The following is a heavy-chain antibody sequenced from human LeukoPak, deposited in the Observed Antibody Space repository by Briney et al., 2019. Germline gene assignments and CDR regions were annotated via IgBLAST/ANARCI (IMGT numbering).Heavy chain of an antibody. CDR1: GFTFRYYG. CDR2: ISGSGGIT. V-gene: IGHV3-23*01. Sequence: GGSLRLSCVASGFTFRYYGMSWVRQAPGKGLEWVSVISGSGGITYYADSVKGRFTISRDNSKNTLYLQMNSLRAEDTAVYYCAKDPTYCGGDSCYLTPIDYWGQGTLVTVSS. J-gene: IGHJ4*02. D-gene: IGHD2-15*01. CDR3: AKDPTYCGGDSCYLTPIDY.